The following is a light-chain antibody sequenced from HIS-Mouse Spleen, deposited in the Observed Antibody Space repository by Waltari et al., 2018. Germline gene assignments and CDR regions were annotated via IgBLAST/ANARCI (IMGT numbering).Light chain of an antibody. J-gene: IGLJ2*01. CDR1: SGSIASHY. Sequence: NFMLTQPHSVSESPGKTVTISCTGSSGSIASHYVQWYQQRPGSAPTTVIYEDNQRPSGVPDRFSGSIDSSSNSASLTISGLKTEDEADYYCQSYDSSNHVVFGGGTKLTVL. CDR2: EDN. CDR3: QSYDSSNHVV. V-gene: IGLV6-57*02.